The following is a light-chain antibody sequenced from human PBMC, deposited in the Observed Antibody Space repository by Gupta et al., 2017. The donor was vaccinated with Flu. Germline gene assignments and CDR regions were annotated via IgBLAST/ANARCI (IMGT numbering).Light chain of an antibody. V-gene: IGLV3-1*01. J-gene: IGLJ2*01. Sequence: SSALPQPPSVSVPPGQTASITCSGVNLGNKYASWYQQKAGQSPVLVLYQNNRRPPGTPARFSGSNSGNTATLTISGTQAMDEADYYCQAWDSSIVIFGGGTKLTVL. CDR1: NLGNKY. CDR3: QAWDSSIVI. CDR2: QNN.